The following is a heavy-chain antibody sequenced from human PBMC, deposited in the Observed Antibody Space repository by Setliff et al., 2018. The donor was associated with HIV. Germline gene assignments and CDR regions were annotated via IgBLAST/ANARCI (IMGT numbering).Heavy chain of an antibody. Sequence: ASVKVSCKAFGYTFSTNAIHWVRQAPGQRLEWMGYINAGDDNTRYSEKFQGRVTITRDTSANTAYVELSSLRSEDTAVYYCARGSCSGCYLSDYWGLGTLVTVSS. CDR2: INAGDDNT. V-gene: IGHV1-3*01. CDR1: GYTFSTNA. D-gene: IGHD6-19*01. J-gene: IGHJ4*02. CDR3: ARGSCSGCYLSDY.